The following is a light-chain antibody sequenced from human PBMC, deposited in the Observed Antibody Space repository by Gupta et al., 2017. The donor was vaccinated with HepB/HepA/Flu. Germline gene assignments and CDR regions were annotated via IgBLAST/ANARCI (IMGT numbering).Light chain of an antibody. V-gene: IGKV1-39*01. Sequence: DIQMTQSPSSLSASVGDRVTITCRASQSIRNYLNWYQHKPGKAPKLLIYAASTLQNEFPSRFSGSGSGTEFTLTISSLQPEDFAAYYCQQCLTTPSTFGQGTRLEIK. CDR2: AAS. CDR1: QSIRNY. CDR3: QQCLTTPST. J-gene: IGKJ5*01.